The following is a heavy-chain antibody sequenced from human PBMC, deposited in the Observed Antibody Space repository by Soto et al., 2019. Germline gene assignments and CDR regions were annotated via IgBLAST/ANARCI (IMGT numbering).Heavy chain of an antibody. J-gene: IGHJ4*02. Sequence: SETLSLTCTVSGDSINSYWWSWIRQSAGKGLEWIGRVYTSGTTNYNPSLKSRVTMSVDTSRNQFSLKLSSVTAADTAIYYCAREGSGSFYVDYWGQGTLVTVSS. CDR2: VYTSGTT. V-gene: IGHV4-4*07. CDR1: GDSINSYW. D-gene: IGHD1-26*01. CDR3: AREGSGSFYVDY.